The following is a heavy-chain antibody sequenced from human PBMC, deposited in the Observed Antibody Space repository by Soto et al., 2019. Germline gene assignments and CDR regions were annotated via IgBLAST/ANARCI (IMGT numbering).Heavy chain of an antibody. CDR3: ARVPSVDRQQWLVPHFDY. D-gene: IGHD6-19*01. V-gene: IGHV1-69*13. Sequence: SVKVSCKASGGTFSSYAISWVRQAPGQGLEWMGGIIPIFGTANYAQKFQGRVTITADESTSTAYMELSSLRSEDTAVYYCARVPSVDRQQWLVPHFDYWGQGTLVTVSS. CDR2: IIPIFGTA. CDR1: GGTFSSYA. J-gene: IGHJ4*02.